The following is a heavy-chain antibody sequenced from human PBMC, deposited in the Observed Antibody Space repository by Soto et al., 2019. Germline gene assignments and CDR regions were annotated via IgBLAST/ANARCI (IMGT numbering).Heavy chain of an antibody. CDR2: ISWNGAAT. J-gene: IGHJ4*02. V-gene: IGHV3-9*01. Sequence: EAQLVESGGGLVQPGRSLRLSCVASGFTFDDYAIHWVRQAPGKGLEWVSGISWNGAATGYVDSVKGRFTISRDNAKNSLYLQMSSLRTEDTAIYYCANLPLSGSGFDCWGQGTLVTVSS. D-gene: IGHD3-10*01. CDR1: GFTFDDYA. CDR3: ANLPLSGSGFDC.